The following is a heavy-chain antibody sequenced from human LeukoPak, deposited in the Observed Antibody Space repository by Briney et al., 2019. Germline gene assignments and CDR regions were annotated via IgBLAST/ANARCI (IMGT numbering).Heavy chain of an antibody. V-gene: IGHV3-74*01. D-gene: IGHD3-22*01. CDR3: ARRAYDYDSRGYYY. Sequence: PGGSLRLSSVAYAFTFTNAWMSWVRQAPGKGLVWVSRINSDGSSTSYADSVKGRFTISRDNAKNTLYLQINSLRAEDTAVYYCARRAYDYDSRGYYYWGQGTLVTVSS. J-gene: IGHJ4*02. CDR2: INSDGSST. CDR1: AFTFTNAW.